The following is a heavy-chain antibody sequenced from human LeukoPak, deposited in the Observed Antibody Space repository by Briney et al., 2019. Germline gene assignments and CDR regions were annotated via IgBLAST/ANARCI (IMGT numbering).Heavy chain of an antibody. Sequence: GASVKVSCKASGGTFSSYAINWVRQAPGQGLEWMGGIIPILGTANYAQKFQGRVTITADESTSTAYMELSSLGSEDTAVYYCTRETSSRYFDYWGQGTLVTVSS. CDR3: TRETSSRYFDY. J-gene: IGHJ4*02. CDR1: GGTFSSYA. V-gene: IGHV1-69*13. CDR2: IIPILGTA.